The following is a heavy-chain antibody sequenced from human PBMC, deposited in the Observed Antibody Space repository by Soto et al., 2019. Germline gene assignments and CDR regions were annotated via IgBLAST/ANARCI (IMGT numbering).Heavy chain of an antibody. CDR2: INHSGST. Sequence: QVQLQQWGAGLLKPSETLSLTCAVYGGSFSGYYWSWIRQPPGKGLEWIGEINHSGSTNYNPSLKSRVTISVDTSKNQFSLKLSSVTAADTAVYYCARVRPGGSSTWGQATLVTVSS. V-gene: IGHV4-34*01. CDR3: ARVRPGGSST. CDR1: GGSFSGYY. D-gene: IGHD2-2*01. J-gene: IGHJ5*02.